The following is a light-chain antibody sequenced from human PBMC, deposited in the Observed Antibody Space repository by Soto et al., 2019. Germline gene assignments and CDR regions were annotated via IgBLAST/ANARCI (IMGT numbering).Light chain of an antibody. CDR2: GAS. J-gene: IGKJ5*01. V-gene: IGKV3-15*01. CDR3: QQYNIWPPYT. Sequence: EIVMTQSPATLSVSPGERATLSCKASQRISSNLAWYQQKPGQPPRLPIYGASTRASGIPARFSGSGSGTEFTLTISGLQSEDFALYYCQQYNIWPPYTFGQGTRLEIK. CDR1: QRISSN.